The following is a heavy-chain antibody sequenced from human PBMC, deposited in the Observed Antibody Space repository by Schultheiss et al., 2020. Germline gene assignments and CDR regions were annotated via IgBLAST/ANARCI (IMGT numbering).Heavy chain of an antibody. CDR1: GYTFTGYY. V-gene: IGHV1-18*04. J-gene: IGHJ4*02. Sequence: AAVKVSCKASGYTFTGYYMHWVRQAPGQGLEWMGWISAYNGNTNYAQKLQGRVTMTTDTSTSTAYMELRSLRSDDTAVYYCARDRYTVTTGYFDYWGQGTLVTVSS. CDR2: ISAYNGNT. D-gene: IGHD4-17*01. CDR3: ARDRYTVTTGYFDY.